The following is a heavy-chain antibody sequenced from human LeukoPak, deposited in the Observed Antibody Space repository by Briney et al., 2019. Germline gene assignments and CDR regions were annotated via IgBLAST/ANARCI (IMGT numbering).Heavy chain of an antibody. Sequence: GGSLRLSCAASGFTFSSYEMNWVRQAPGKGLEWVSYISSSGSTIYYADSVKGRFTISRDNAKNSLYLQMNSLRAEDTAVYFCARGSSLIGGFDYWGRGTLVTVSS. V-gene: IGHV3-48*03. J-gene: IGHJ4*02. D-gene: IGHD2-8*01. CDR1: GFTFSSYE. CDR2: ISSSGSTI. CDR3: ARGSSLIGGFDY.